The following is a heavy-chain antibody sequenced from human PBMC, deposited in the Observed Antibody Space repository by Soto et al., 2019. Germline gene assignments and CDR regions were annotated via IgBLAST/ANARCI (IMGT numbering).Heavy chain of an antibody. CDR3: VLVDNYVTPTPQDV. V-gene: IGHV1-18*01. D-gene: IGHD3-16*01. Sequence: QVQLVQSGDEVKKPGASVKVSCKASGYIFVNYGIAWVRQAPGQGLEWMGWISPYTGNTHSASKVQGRITMTTDTSASTAYMDLGSLTSADTAVYYCVLVDNYVTPTPQDVWGQGTTVTVSS. J-gene: IGHJ6*02. CDR2: ISPYTGNT. CDR1: GYIFVNYG.